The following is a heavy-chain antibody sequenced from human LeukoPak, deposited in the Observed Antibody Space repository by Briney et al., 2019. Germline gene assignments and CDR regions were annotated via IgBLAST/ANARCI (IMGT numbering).Heavy chain of an antibody. J-gene: IGHJ5*02. V-gene: IGHV1-18*01. CDR1: GYTFTSYG. D-gene: IGHD3-3*01. Sequence: GASVKVSCKASGYTFTSYGISWVRQAPGQGLEWMGWISAYNGNTNYAQKLQGRVTMTTDTSTSTAYMELRSLRSDDTAVYYCARATYYDFWSGYSLWATAKDNWFDPWGQGTLVTVSS. CDR3: ARATYYDFWSGYSLWATAKDNWFDP. CDR2: ISAYNGNT.